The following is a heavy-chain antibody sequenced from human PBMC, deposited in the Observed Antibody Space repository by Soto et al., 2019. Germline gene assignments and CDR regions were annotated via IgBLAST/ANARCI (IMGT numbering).Heavy chain of an antibody. CDR3: ARDRRTSAPYYGDYVAFGY. CDR1: GGSIRSGGYY. Sequence: QVQLQESGPGLVKPSQTLSLTCTVSGGSIRSGGYYWSWIRQTPGKGLEWIGYIYYSGGTYYHPSLKSRVTISVDTSKNQCSLKLSSVAAADTAVYYCARDRRTSAPYYGDYVAFGYWGQGTLVTVSS. D-gene: IGHD4-17*01. J-gene: IGHJ4*02. CDR2: IYYSGGT. V-gene: IGHV4-31*03.